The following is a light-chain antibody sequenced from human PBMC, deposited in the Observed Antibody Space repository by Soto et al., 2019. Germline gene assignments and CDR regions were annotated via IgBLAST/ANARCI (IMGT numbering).Light chain of an antibody. CDR3: QQYNSYPWT. CDR2: DAS. J-gene: IGKJ1*01. Sequence: DIQVNPSRSSLSAAGGYRVTITWRASQSISSWLAWYQQKPGKAPKLLIYDASSLESGVPSRFSGSGSGTEFTLTISSLQPDDFATYYCQQYNSYPWTFGQGTK. CDR1: QSISSW. V-gene: IGKV1-5*01.